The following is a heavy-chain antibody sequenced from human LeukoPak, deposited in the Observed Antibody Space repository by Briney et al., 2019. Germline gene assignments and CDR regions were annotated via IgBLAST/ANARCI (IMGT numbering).Heavy chain of an antibody. CDR3: ARDGCSRASCRFYNWFDP. Sequence: PGGSLRLSCAASGFTFSSYDMSWVRQAPGKGLEWVSFISTSSSYIHYADSVKGRFTIARDNAKNSLYLQMNSLRAEDTAMYYCARDGCSRASCRFYNWFDPWGQGTLVTVSS. V-gene: IGHV3-21*01. D-gene: IGHD2-2*01. CDR2: ISTSSSYI. J-gene: IGHJ5*02. CDR1: GFTFSSYD.